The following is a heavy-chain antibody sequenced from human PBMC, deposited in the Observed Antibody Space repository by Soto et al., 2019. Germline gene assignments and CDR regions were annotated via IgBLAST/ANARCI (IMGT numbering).Heavy chain of an antibody. J-gene: IGHJ4*02. V-gene: IGHV4-39*01. CDR3: ARHSVDRRSDYGSGSCIPDY. Sequence: PSETLSLTCTVSGGSISSSSYYWGWIRQPPGKGLEWIGSIYYSGSTYYNPSLKSRVTISVDTSKNQFSLKLSSVTAADTAVYYCARHSVDRRSDYGSGSCIPDYWGQGTLVTVSS. D-gene: IGHD3-10*01. CDR2: IYYSGST. CDR1: GGSISSSSYY.